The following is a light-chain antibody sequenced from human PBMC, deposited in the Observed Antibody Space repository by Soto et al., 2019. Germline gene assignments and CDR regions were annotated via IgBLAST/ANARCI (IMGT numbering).Light chain of an antibody. V-gene: IGKV3-20*01. CDR2: ETS. Sequence: EIVLTQSPGTLSLSPGERATLSCRASQSVNSNYLAWYQQKPGQAPRLLMYETSTRATGIPDRFSGSGSGTDFTLTISRLEPEDFAVYFCQQFGTSPLWTFGQGTKVKMK. J-gene: IGKJ1*01. CDR3: QQFGTSPLWT. CDR1: QSVNSNY.